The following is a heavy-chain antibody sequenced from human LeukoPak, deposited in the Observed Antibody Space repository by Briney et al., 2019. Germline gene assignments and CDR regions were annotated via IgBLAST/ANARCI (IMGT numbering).Heavy chain of an antibody. CDR2: IIPIFGTA. CDR3: ARPRGYSGYEPPFDY. D-gene: IGHD5-12*01. Sequence: SVKVSCKASGGTFSSYAISWVRQAPGQGLEWMGGIIPIFGTANYAQKFQGRVTITADESTSTAYMELSSLRSEDTAVYYCARPRGYSGYEPPFDYWGQGTLVTVSS. CDR1: GGTFSSYA. J-gene: IGHJ4*02. V-gene: IGHV1-69*01.